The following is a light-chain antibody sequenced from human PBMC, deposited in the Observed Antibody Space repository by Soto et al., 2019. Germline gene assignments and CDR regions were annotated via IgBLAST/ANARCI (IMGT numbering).Light chain of an antibody. J-gene: IGKJ5*01. CDR3: QQYNGCPPLT. CDR2: GAS. Sequence: EIVMTQSPATLSVSPGERATLSCRASQSVSSNLAWYQQKTGQTPRLLIYGASTRGTGSPARFSGSGSGTEFTLTIISLQSEDVAVYYRQQYNGCPPLTFGQGTKLEIK. CDR1: QSVSSN. V-gene: IGKV3-15*01.